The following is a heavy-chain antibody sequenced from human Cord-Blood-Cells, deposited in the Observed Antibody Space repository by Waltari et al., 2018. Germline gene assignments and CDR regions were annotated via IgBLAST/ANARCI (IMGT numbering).Heavy chain of an antibody. CDR1: GFTFSSSA. Sequence: EVQLLESGGGLVQPGGSLGLSCAASGFTFSSSAMSWVRQAPGKGLEWVSAISGSGGSTYYADSVKGRFTISRDNSKNTLYLQMNSLRAEDTAVYYCAKAQWGSYYYFDYWGQGTLVTVSS. D-gene: IGHD1-26*01. CDR3: AKAQWGSYYYFDY. CDR2: ISGSGGST. V-gene: IGHV3-23*01. J-gene: IGHJ4*02.